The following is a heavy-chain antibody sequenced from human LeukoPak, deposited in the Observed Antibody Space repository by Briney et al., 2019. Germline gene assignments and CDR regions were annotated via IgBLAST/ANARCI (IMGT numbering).Heavy chain of an antibody. CDR1: VGTFSSYA. J-gene: IGHJ6*03. V-gene: IGHV1-69*13. D-gene: IGHD2-2*02. CDR2: IIPIFGTA. Sequence: SVKVSCKASVGTFSSYAISWVRQAPGQGLEWMGGIIPIFGTANYAQKFQGRVTITADESTSTAYMELSSLRSEDTAVYYWARHPGYCSSTSCYTATNYYYYYYMDVWGKGTTVTVSS. CDR3: ARHPGYCSSTSCYTATNYYYYYYMDV.